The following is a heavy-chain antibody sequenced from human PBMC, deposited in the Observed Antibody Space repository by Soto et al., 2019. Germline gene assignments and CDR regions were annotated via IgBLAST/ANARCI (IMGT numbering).Heavy chain of an antibody. V-gene: IGHV3-30-3*01. J-gene: IGHJ4*02. CDR3: ARDFPKYCTNGVCYGLDY. CDR2: ISYDGSNK. D-gene: IGHD2-8*01. Sequence: SGGSLRLSCAASGFTFSSYAMHWVRQAPGKGLEWVAVISYDGSNKYYADSVKGRFTISRDNSKNTLYLQMNSLRAEDTAVYYCARDFPKYCTNGVCYGLDYWGQGTLVTVSS. CDR1: GFTFSSYA.